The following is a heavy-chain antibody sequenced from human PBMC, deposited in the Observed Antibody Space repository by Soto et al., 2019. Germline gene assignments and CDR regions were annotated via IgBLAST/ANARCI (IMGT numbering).Heavy chain of an antibody. Sequence: ASETLSLTCTVSGGSVSSGSYYWSWIRQPPGKGLEWIGYIYYSGSTYYNPSLKSRVTISVDTSKNQFSLKLSSVTAADTAVYYCATGRATTYDAFDIWGQGTMVTVSS. D-gene: IGHD1-26*01. CDR1: GGSVSSGSYY. V-gene: IGHV4-39*01. CDR2: IYYSGST. J-gene: IGHJ3*02. CDR3: ATGRATTYDAFDI.